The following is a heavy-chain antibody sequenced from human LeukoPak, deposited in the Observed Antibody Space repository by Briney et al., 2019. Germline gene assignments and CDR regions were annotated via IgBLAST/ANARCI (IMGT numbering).Heavy chain of an antibody. CDR1: GFTFSSYG. CDR2: IRYDGSNK. CDR3: AKDTGKYSSGWTDY. D-gene: IGHD6-19*01. Sequence: GGSLRPSCAASGFTFSSYGMHWVRQAPGKGLEWVASIRYDGSNKYYADSVKGRFTISRDNSKNTLYLQMNSLRAEDTAVYYCAKDTGKYSSGWTDYWGQGTLVTVSS. V-gene: IGHV3-30*02. J-gene: IGHJ4*02.